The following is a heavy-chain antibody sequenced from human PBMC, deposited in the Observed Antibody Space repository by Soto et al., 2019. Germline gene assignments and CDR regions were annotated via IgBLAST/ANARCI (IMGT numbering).Heavy chain of an antibody. CDR1: EFTFSNYA. D-gene: IGHD4-17*01. V-gene: IGHV3-30*03. CDR2: ISYDGNNK. J-gene: IGHJ4*02. CDR3: ARGPSYSDSYFDY. Sequence: PRGVLRLSCAASEFTFSNYAMHWVRQPPGKGLQWLAVISYDGNNKYYADSVEGRFTISRDNSKNTVYLQMNSLRLEDTAVYYCARGPSYSDSYFDYWGQGTLVTVSS.